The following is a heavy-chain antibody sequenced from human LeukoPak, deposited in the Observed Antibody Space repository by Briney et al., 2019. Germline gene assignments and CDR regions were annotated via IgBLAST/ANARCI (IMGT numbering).Heavy chain of an antibody. Sequence: GGSLRLSCAASGFTVSSNYMSWVRQAPGKGLEWVGRIKSKTDGGTTDYAAPVKGRFTISRDDSKNTLYLQMNSLKTEDTAVYYCTTDVGGITIFGVVIIPYSYYYGMDVWGQGATVTVSS. V-gene: IGHV3-15*01. J-gene: IGHJ6*02. CDR3: TTDVGGITIFGVVIIPYSYYYGMDV. CDR2: IKSKTDGGTT. CDR1: GFTVSSNY. D-gene: IGHD3-3*01.